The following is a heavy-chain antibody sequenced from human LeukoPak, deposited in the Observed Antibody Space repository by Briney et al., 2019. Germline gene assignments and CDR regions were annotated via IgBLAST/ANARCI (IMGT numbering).Heavy chain of an antibody. Sequence: GGSLRLSCAASGFTFSTYGMHWVRQAPGKGREWVAFIRYDADNKYYADSVRGRFTISKDNSKNTLFLQMNSLRAEDTAVYYCAKALGGYYYFDFWGQGTLVTVSS. CDR3: AKALGGYYYFDF. V-gene: IGHV3-30*02. D-gene: IGHD2-21*02. J-gene: IGHJ4*02. CDR1: GFTFSTYG. CDR2: IRYDADNK.